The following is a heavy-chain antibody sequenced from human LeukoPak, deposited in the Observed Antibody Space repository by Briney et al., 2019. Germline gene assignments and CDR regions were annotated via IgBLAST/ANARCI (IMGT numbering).Heavy chain of an antibody. J-gene: IGHJ3*02. CDR2: IFNSGSS. D-gene: IGHD3-16*01. V-gene: IGHV4-61*01. CDR3: ARGVGGVREGFAI. CDR1: GGSVSSESYH. Sequence: AETLSLTCTVSGGSVSSESYHWSWIRQPPGKGLEWIAYIFNSGSSNYNPSLKRRVTISVDTSKNQFSLKLNSVTAADTAQYHCARGVGGVREGFAIWGQGTMVTVSS.